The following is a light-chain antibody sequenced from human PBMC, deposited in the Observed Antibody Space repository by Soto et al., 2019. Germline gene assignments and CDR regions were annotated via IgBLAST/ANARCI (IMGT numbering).Light chain of an antibody. J-gene: IGLJ1*01. CDR1: NSDVGYYNY. V-gene: IGLV2-14*01. CDR3: SSYTSSTTRV. CDR2: EVT. Sequence: QSVLTQPASVSGSPGQSITISCTGTNSDVGYYNYVSWYQQHPGKAPKLIIYEVTNRPSGASNRFSGFKSGNTASLTISGLQPEDEADYYCSSYTSSTTRVFGTGTKVTVL.